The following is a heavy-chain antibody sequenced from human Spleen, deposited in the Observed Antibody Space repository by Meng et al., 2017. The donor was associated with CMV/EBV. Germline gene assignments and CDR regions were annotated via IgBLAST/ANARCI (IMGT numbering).Heavy chain of an antibody. Sequence: GESLKISCAASGFTFSSYNMNWVRQAPGKGLEWVSYISSSSTSTIYYADSVKGRFTISRDNAKNSLYLQMNSLRAEDTAVYYCARPHYDRHFDYWGQGTLVTVSS. J-gene: IGHJ4*02. V-gene: IGHV3-48*04. CDR2: ISSSSTSTI. D-gene: IGHD3-3*01. CDR3: ARPHYDRHFDY. CDR1: GFTFSSYN.